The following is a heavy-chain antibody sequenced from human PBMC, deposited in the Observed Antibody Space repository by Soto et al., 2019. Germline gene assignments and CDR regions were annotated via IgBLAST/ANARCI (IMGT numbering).Heavy chain of an antibody. V-gene: IGHV3-30-3*01. J-gene: IGHJ3*02. Sequence: PGGSLRLSCAASGFTFGSYAMHWVRQAPGKGLEWVAVISYDGSNKYYADSVKGRFTISRDNSKNTLYLQMNSLRAEDTAVYYCARERSSGITVAFDIWGQGTMVTVSS. CDR2: ISYDGSNK. CDR3: ARERSSGITVAFDI. CDR1: GFTFGSYA. D-gene: IGHD3-22*01.